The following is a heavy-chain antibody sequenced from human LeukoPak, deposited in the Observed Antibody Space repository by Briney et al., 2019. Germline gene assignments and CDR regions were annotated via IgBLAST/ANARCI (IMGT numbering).Heavy chain of an antibody. CDR2: INHSGST. J-gene: IGHJ4*02. CDR3: ARHVVVPATNDY. Sequence: SETLSLTCAVYGGSFSGYYWSWIRQPPGKGLEWIGEINHSGSTNYNPSLKSRVTISADTSKNQFSLKLSSVTAADTAVYYCARHVVVPATNDYWGQGTLVTVSS. V-gene: IGHV4-34*01. CDR1: GGSFSGYY. D-gene: IGHD2-21*02.